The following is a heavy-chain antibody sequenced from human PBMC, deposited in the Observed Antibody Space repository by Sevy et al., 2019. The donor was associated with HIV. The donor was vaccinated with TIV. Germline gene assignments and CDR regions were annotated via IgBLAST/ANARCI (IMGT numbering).Heavy chain of an antibody. J-gene: IGHJ4*02. Sequence: GGSLRLSCAASGFTFGSYAMSWVRQAPGKGLEWVSAISGSGGSTYYADSVKGRFTISRDNSKNTLYLQMNSLRAEDTAVYYCAKAYGSGSYLALFLADYWGQGTLVTVSS. D-gene: IGHD3-10*01. V-gene: IGHV3-23*01. CDR3: AKAYGSGSYLALFLADY. CDR1: GFTFGSYA. CDR2: ISGSGGST.